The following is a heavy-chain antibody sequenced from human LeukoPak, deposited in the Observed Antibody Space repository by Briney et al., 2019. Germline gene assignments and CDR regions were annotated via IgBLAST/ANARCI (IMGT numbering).Heavy chain of an antibody. CDR2: IYTSGST. Sequence: PSETLSLTCTVSGGSISSCYWSWIRQPAGKGLEWIGRIYTSGSTNYNPSLKSRVTMSVDTSKNQFSLKLSSVTAADTAVYYCARGLPDSSGYYTAEYFQHWGQGTLVTVSS. CDR1: GGSISSCY. V-gene: IGHV4-4*07. CDR3: ARGLPDSSGYYTAEYFQH. J-gene: IGHJ1*01. D-gene: IGHD3-22*01.